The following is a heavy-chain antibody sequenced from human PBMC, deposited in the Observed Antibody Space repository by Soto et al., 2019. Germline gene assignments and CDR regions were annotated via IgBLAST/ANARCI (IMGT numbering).Heavy chain of an antibody. D-gene: IGHD2-2*01. Sequence: ASVKVSCKASGYTFTSYGISWVRQAPGQGLEWMGWISAYNGNTNYAQKLQGRVTMTTDTSTSTAYMELRSLRSDDTAVYYCARATGYCSSTSCLYYYYGMDVWGQGTTVTAP. CDR1: GYTFTSYG. CDR3: ARATGYCSSTSCLYYYYGMDV. V-gene: IGHV1-18*04. CDR2: ISAYNGNT. J-gene: IGHJ6*02.